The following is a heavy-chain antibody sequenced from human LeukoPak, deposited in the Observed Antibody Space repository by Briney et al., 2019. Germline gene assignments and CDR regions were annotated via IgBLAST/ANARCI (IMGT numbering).Heavy chain of an antibody. CDR1: GYSISSGYY. D-gene: IGHD3-10*01. Sequence: SETLSLTCAVSGYSISSGYYWGWIRQPPGKGLEWIGGIYHSGSTYYNPSLKSRVTISVDTSKNQFSLKLSSVTAADTAVYYCARHYGSENYYYYYYMDVWGKGTTVTVSS. CDR3: ARHYGSENYYYYYYMDV. J-gene: IGHJ6*03. V-gene: IGHV4-38-2*01. CDR2: IYHSGST.